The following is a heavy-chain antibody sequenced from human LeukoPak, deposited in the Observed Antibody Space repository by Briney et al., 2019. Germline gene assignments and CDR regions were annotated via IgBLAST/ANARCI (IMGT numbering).Heavy chain of an antibody. CDR3: AVWSHYYTSAFDI. V-gene: IGHV4-4*02. D-gene: IGHD3-3*01. Sequence: PSGTLSLTCAVSGGSISSSDWWAWVRQSPGKGLEWIGQIHQSGSTNYNPSLKSRLTISVDKSNNQFSLKLRFVTAADTAVYYCAVWSHYYTSAFDIWGQGTLVTVSS. CDR1: GGSISSSDW. CDR2: IHQSGST. J-gene: IGHJ3*02.